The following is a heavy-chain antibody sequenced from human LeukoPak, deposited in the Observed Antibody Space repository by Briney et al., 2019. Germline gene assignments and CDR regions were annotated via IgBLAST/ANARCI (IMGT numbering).Heavy chain of an antibody. CDR2: INPNSGGT. Sequence: ASVKVSCKASGYTFIDYYIHWVRQAPAQGLEWMGWINPNSGGTNYAQKFQGRVTMTRDTSITTTYMELSRLTPDDSAVYFCATEASGLNWFDPWGQGTLVTVSS. J-gene: IGHJ5*02. D-gene: IGHD3-3*01. V-gene: IGHV1-2*02. CDR1: GYTFIDYY. CDR3: ATEASGLNWFDP.